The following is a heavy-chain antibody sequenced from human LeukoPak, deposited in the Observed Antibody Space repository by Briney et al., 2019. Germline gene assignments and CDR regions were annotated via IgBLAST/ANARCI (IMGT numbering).Heavy chain of an antibody. CDR2: IYYSGST. CDR1: GGSISSSIYY. D-gene: IGHD7-27*01. J-gene: IGHJ4*02. V-gene: IGHV4-39*07. CDR3: ARDSWGRFDY. Sequence: SETLSLTCTVSGGSISSSIYYWGWIRQPPGKGLEWIGSIYYSGSTYDNPSLKSRVTILSDVSKNQFSLNLTSVTAADAAVYYCARDSWGRFDYWGQGTLVAVSS.